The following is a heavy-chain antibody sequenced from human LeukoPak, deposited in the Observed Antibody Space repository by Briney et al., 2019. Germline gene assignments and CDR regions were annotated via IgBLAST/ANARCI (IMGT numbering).Heavy chain of an antibody. J-gene: IGHJ4*02. D-gene: IGHD6-19*01. CDR1: GYTFNKYG. CDR3: ARDPSNTSGYYVYHDY. CDR2: ISCYNGDT. Sequence: GASVTVSCKASGYTFNKYGVSWLRQAPGQGLEWMGWISCYNGDTRYAQKFQGRVTMTKDTSTYTVHMELMSLGSDDTAVYYCARDPSNTSGYYVYHDYWGQGALVTVSS. V-gene: IGHV1-18*01.